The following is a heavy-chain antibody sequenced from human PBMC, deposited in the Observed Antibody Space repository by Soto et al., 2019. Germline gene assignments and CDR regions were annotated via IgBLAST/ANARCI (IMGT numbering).Heavy chain of an antibody. D-gene: IGHD4-17*01. Sequence: EVQLVESGGGLVQPGRSLRLSCAASGFTFDDYAMHWVRQAPGKGLEWVSGISWNSGSIGYADSVKGRFTISRDNAKNSLYLQMNSLRAEDTALYYCAKDMLAYGDYFVPSAFDIWGQGTMVTVSS. J-gene: IGHJ3*02. CDR3: AKDMLAYGDYFVPSAFDI. CDR2: ISWNSGSI. V-gene: IGHV3-9*01. CDR1: GFTFDDYA.